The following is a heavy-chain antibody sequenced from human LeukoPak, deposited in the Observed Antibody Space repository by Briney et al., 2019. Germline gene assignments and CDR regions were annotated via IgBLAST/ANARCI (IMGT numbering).Heavy chain of an antibody. CDR2: INHSGST. D-gene: IGHD2-15*01. V-gene: IGHV4-34*01. CDR1: GGSFSGYY. Sequence: SETLSLTCAVYGGSFSGYYWSWIRQPPGKGLEWIGEINHSGSTNYNPSLKSRVTISVDTSKNQFSLKLGSVTAADTAVYYCARGAGGLAGRWGQGTLVTVSS. CDR3: ARGAGGLAGR. J-gene: IGHJ4*02.